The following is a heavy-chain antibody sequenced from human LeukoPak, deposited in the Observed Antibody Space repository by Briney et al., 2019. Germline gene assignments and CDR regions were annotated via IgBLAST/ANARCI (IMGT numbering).Heavy chain of an antibody. CDR2: ISGGSRYT. Sequence: PRGSPRLSCAASGFAFSDYYMSWIRQAPGKGLERVSYISGGSRYTNYADSVKGRFTISRDNAKNSLYLQMNSLRAEDTAVYYCAREYGSGSCFDFWGQRTLATVSS. J-gene: IGHJ4*02. D-gene: IGHD3-10*01. CDR3: AREYGSGSCFDF. V-gene: IGHV3-11*05. CDR1: GFAFSDYY.